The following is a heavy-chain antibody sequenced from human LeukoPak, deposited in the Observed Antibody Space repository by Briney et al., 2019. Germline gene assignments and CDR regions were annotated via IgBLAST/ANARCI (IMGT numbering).Heavy chain of an antibody. CDR2: ISYDGSNK. D-gene: IGHD2-15*01. CDR3: AKRGYCSGGTCYSFHFDY. V-gene: IGHV3-30*18. J-gene: IGHJ4*02. CDR1: GFTFSSHG. Sequence: GGPLRLSCAASGFTFSSHGMHWVRQGPGKGLEWVALISYDGSNKYYADSVKGRFTISRDNSKNTLYLQMNSLRAEDTAAYYCAKRGYCSGGTCYSFHFDYWGQGTLVTVSS.